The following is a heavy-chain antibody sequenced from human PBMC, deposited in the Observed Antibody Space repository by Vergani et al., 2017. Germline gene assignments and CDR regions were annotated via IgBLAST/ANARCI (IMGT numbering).Heavy chain of an antibody. J-gene: IGHJ4*02. CDR1: GFTFSTYA. CDR3: AGPQGTSAYYYGGFDD. D-gene: IGHD3-22*01. Sequence: EVPLLESGGGLVQPGGSLRLSCAASGFTFSTYAMTWVRQAPGKGLEWVSTISSDGGSTYYADSVKGRFTISRDNSKNTLSLQMNSLTAEDTAIYYCAGPQGTSAYYYGGFDDWGQGILVTVSS. CDR2: ISSDGGST. V-gene: IGHV3-23*01.